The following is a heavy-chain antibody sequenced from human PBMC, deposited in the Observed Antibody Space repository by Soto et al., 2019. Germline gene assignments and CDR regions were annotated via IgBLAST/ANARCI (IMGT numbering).Heavy chain of an antibody. V-gene: IGHV6-1*01. Sequence: SQTLSRTCAISVDSVSSNSAAWNWIRQSPSRGLEWLGRTYYRSKWYNDYAVSVESRITINPDTSKNQFSLQLNSVTPEDTAVYYCARGEQWLPKGGNWFDPWGQGTLVTVSS. CDR2: TYYRSKWYN. J-gene: IGHJ5*02. CDR1: VDSVSSNSAA. D-gene: IGHD6-19*01. CDR3: ARGEQWLPKGGNWFDP.